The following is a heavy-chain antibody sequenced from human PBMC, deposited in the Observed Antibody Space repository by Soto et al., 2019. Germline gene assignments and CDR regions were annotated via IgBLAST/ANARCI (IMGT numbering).Heavy chain of an antibody. D-gene: IGHD3-3*01. Sequence: GGSLRLSCAASGFTFSSYGMHWVRQAPGKGLGWVAVIWYDGSNKYYADSVKGRFTISRDNSKNTLYLQMNSLRAEDTAVYYCARDTGFTIFGVVHHYGMDVWGQGTTVTVSS. V-gene: IGHV3-33*01. CDR1: GFTFSSYG. CDR2: IWYDGSNK. J-gene: IGHJ6*02. CDR3: ARDTGFTIFGVVHHYGMDV.